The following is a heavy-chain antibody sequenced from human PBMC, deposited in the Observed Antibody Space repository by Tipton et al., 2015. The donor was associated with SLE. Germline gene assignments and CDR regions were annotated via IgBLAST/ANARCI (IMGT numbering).Heavy chain of an antibody. Sequence: TLSLTCAVYGGSFSGYYWSWIRQPPGKGLEWIGEINHSGSTNYNPPLKSRVTISVDTSKNQFSLKLSSVTAADTAVYYCARPGEYYYGSGSYYFDYWGQGTLVTVSS. D-gene: IGHD3-10*01. CDR1: GGSFSGYY. J-gene: IGHJ4*02. CDR2: INHSGST. CDR3: ARPGEYYYGSGSYYFDY. V-gene: IGHV4-34*01.